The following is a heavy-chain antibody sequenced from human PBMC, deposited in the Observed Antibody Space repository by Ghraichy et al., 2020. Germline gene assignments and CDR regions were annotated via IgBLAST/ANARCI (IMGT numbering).Heavy chain of an antibody. V-gene: IGHV3-74*03. Sequence: GGSLRLSCVGSGFTFGNYWMLWARQAPGKGLVWVSRISGDGSIKTYADSVKGRFTVSRDNARNTLYLQMNSLRAEETAVYYCVSLRLFQGAYWGQGALGTVSS. CDR2: ISGDGSIK. CDR1: GFTFGNYW. J-gene: IGHJ4*02. CDR3: VSLRLFQGAY. D-gene: IGHD4/OR15-4a*01.